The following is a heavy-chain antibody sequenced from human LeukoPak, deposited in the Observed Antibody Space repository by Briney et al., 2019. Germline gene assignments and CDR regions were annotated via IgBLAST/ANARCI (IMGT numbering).Heavy chain of an antibody. CDR1: GFTFSDYY. CDR2: ISSSGSTI. D-gene: IGHD3-22*01. J-gene: IGHJ4*02. V-gene: IGHV3-11*01. CDR3: ARDRPYYDSSGYSPDY. Sequence: PGGSLRLSCAASGFTFSDYYMSWIRQAPGKGLEWVSYISSSGSTIYYADSVKGRFTISRDNAKNSLYLQMNSLRAKDTAVYYCARDRPYYDSSGYSPDYWAQGTLVTVSS.